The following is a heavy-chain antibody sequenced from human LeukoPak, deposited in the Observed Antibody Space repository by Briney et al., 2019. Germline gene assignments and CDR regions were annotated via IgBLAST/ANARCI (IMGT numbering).Heavy chain of an antibody. Sequence: GGSLRLSCAASGFTFSTYSMNWVRQAPGKGLEWVSYISSSGSTIYYADSVKGRFTISRDNANNSLYLQMNSLGVEDTAVYYCARDHNGPYTFDYWGQGTLVTVSS. J-gene: IGHJ4*02. D-gene: IGHD2-2*02. V-gene: IGHV3-48*04. CDR2: ISSSGSTI. CDR1: GFTFSTYS. CDR3: ARDHNGPYTFDY.